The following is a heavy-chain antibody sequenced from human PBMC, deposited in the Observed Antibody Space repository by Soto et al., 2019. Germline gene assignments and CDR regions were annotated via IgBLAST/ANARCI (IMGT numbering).Heavy chain of an antibody. CDR1: GFTFSSYA. D-gene: IGHD3-22*01. CDR2: ISGSGGST. CDR3: AKVVAYYYDSSGSTPDY. J-gene: IGHJ4*02. V-gene: IGHV3-23*01. Sequence: GGSLRLSCAASGFTFSSYAMSWVRQAPGKGLEWVSAISGSGGSTYYADSVKGRFTISRDNSKNTLYLQMNSLRAEDTAVYYCAKVVAYYYDSSGSTPDYWGQGTLVTVSS.